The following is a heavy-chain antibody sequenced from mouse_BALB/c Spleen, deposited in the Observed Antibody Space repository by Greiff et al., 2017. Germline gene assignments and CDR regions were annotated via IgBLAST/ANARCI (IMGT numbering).Heavy chain of an antibody. CDR1: GFSLTSYG. D-gene: IGHD2-4*01. J-gene: IGHJ3*01. CDR2: IWSGGST. Sequence: VKLMESGPGLVQPSQSLSITCTVSGFSLTSYGVHWVRQSPGKGLEWLGVIWSGGSTDYNAAFISRLSISKDNSKSQVFFKMNSLQADDTAIYYCARNLGITAWFAYWGQGTLVTVSA. CDR3: ARNLGITAWFAY. V-gene: IGHV2-4-1*01.